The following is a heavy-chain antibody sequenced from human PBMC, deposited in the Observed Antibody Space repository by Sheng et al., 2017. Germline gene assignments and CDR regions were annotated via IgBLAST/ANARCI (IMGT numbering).Heavy chain of an antibody. CDR1: GYTFTAYY. Sequence: QVQLVQSGAEVRRPGASVTVSCKASGYTFTAYYIHWVRQAPGQGLEWMGWINSNSGGTNYARSFQGRVTMTRDTSISTAYMELSRLRSDDTAVYFCARVGGGYTYDHDYWG. D-gene: IGHD5-18*01. CDR2: INSNSGGT. V-gene: IGHV1-2*02. CDR3: ARVGGGYTYDHDY. J-gene: IGHJ4*01.